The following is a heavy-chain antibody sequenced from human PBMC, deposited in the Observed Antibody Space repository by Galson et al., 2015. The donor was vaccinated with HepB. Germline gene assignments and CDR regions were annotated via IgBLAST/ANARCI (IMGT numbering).Heavy chain of an antibody. CDR2: ISYDGSNK. Sequence: SLRLSCAASGFTFSSYGMHWVRQAPGKGLEWVAVISYDGSNKYYADSVKGRFTISRDNSKNTLYLQMNSLRAEDTAVYYCAKDLSSGGSDYWGQGTLVTVSS. CDR3: AKDLSSGGSDY. CDR1: GFTFSSYG. J-gene: IGHJ4*02. D-gene: IGHD6-19*01. V-gene: IGHV3-30*18.